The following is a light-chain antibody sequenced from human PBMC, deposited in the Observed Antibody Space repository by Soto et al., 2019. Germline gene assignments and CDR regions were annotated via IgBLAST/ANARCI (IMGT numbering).Light chain of an antibody. Sequence: QSALTQPASVSGSPGQSITISCTGTSSDVGGYNYVSWYQQHPGKAPKLMIYDVSNRPSGVSNRFSGSKSGNTASLTISGLQAEGEAEYYCSSYTSSSTRVFGGGSKLTVL. CDR1: SSDVGGYNY. CDR3: SSYTSSSTRV. CDR2: DVS. V-gene: IGLV2-14*01. J-gene: IGLJ2*01.